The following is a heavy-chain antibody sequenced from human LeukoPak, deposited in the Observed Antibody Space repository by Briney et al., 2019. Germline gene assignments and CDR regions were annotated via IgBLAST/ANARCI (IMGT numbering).Heavy chain of an antibody. Sequence: PGGSLRLSCAASGFTFSSYEMNWVRQAPGKGLEWVSYISSGGSTVYYADSVKGRFTISRDNSKNTLYLQMNSLRAEDTAVYYCAKDVSTIVVADEYWGQGTLVTVSS. D-gene: IGHD3-22*01. CDR3: AKDVSTIVVADEY. CDR1: GFTFSSYE. V-gene: IGHV3-48*03. CDR2: ISSGGSTV. J-gene: IGHJ4*02.